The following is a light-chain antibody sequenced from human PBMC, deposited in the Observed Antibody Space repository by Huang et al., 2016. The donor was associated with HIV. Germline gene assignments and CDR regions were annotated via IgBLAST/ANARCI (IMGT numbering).Light chain of an antibody. CDR3: QQYDYWPPVT. J-gene: IGKJ1*01. CDR1: QSIKSN. V-gene: IGKV3-15*01. CDR2: GAS. Sequence: IVMTQSPVTLSVSPGERAALACRAGQSIKSNLAWYQQTPGQAPRILIYGASTRATCVPARFSGSGSGTEFTLTINNLQSDDFAVYYCQQYDYWPPVTFGQGTKV.